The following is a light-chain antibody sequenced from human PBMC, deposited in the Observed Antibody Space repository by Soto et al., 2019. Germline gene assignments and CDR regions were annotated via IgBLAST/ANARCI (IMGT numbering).Light chain of an antibody. CDR2: EVN. CDR1: SSDVGGYNY. CDR3: NSYGGSNNYVV. V-gene: IGLV2-8*01. Sequence: HSALTQPPSASGSPGQSVTISCTGTSSDVGGYNYVSWYQQHPGKAPKLMIYEVNKRPSGVPDRFSGSKSGNTASLTVSGLQADDEADYYCNSYGGSNNYVVFGGGTKLTVL. J-gene: IGLJ2*01.